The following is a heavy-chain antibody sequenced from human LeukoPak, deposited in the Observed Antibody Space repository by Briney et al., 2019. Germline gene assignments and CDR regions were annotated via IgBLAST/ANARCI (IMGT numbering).Heavy chain of an antibody. CDR3: AKSLWFGELLTFDY. D-gene: IGHD3-10*01. J-gene: IGHJ4*02. CDR2: IRSSSSAM. CDR1: GFTFSSYS. Sequence: GGSLRLSCAASGFTFSSYSMNWVRQAPGKGLEWVSYIRSSSSAMYYADSVKGRFTISRDNAKNSLYLQMNSLRAEDTAVYYCAKSLWFGELLTFDYWGQGTLVTVSS. V-gene: IGHV3-48*04.